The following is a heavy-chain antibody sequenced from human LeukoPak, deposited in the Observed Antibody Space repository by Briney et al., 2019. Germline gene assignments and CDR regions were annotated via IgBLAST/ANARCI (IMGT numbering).Heavy chain of an antibody. CDR2: IYYSGTT. V-gene: IGHV4-30-4*01. Sequence: SQTLSLTCTVSGGSISSVDYYWSWIRQPPGKGLEWSGYIYYSGTTYYNPSLKSRVTISVDTSKKQFSLRLSSVTAADTAVFYCARGKSTVTNHAFDIWGQGTMVTVSS. CDR1: GGSISSVDYY. J-gene: IGHJ3*02. D-gene: IGHD4-17*01. CDR3: ARGKSTVTNHAFDI.